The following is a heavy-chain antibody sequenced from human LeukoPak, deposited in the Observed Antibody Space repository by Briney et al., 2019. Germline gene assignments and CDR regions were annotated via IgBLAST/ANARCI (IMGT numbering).Heavy chain of an antibody. J-gene: IGHJ6*02. CDR2: MNPNSGNT. Sequence: GASVKVSCKSSVYTFTSYDINWVRQAAGQGLEWMGWMNPNSGNTGYAQKFQGRVTMTRNTSISTAYMELSSLKSEDTAVYYCARVKLGYCSSTSCYYYYGMDVWGQGTTVTVSS. D-gene: IGHD2-2*01. V-gene: IGHV1-8*01. CDR1: VYTFTSYD. CDR3: ARVKLGYCSSTSCYYYYGMDV.